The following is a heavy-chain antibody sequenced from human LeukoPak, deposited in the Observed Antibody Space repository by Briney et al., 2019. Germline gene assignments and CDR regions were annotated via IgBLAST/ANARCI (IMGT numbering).Heavy chain of an antibody. V-gene: IGHV1-8*03. CDR1: GYTFTSYD. J-gene: IGHJ6*03. CDR2: MNPNSGNT. D-gene: IGHD3-3*01. CDR3: ARGVSMEWLSNYYYYYMDV. Sequence: ASVKVSCKASGYTFTSYDINWVRQATGQGLEWMGWMNPNSGNTGYAQKFQGRVTITRNTSISTAYMELSSLRSEDTAVYYCARGVSMEWLSNYYYYYMDVWGKGTTVTVSS.